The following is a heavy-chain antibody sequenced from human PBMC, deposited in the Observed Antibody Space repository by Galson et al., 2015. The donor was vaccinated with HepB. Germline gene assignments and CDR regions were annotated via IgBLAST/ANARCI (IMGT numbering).Heavy chain of an antibody. CDR2: IYFTGST. Sequence: SETLSLTCSVSGESISSSSYYWGWIRQPPGKGLEWIASIYFTGSTYHNPSLKSRVTISVDTSKNQVSLKLISVTAADTAVYYCARHGDDYGGNSFGYWGRGTLVTVSS. CDR1: GESISSSSYY. CDR3: ARHGDDYGGNSFGY. D-gene: IGHD4-23*01. V-gene: IGHV4-39*01. J-gene: IGHJ4*02.